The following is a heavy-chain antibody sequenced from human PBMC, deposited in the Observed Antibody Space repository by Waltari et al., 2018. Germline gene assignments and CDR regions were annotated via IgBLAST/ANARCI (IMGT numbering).Heavy chain of an antibody. Sequence: QVQLVQSGAEVKKPGASVKVSCKASGYTFTSYAMHWVRQAPGQRLEWMRWINAGNGNTKYSQEFKGRVTITRDTSASTAYMELSSLRSEDMAVYYCARAPIPLYSSSWYTYQDPFDYWGQGTLVTVSS. J-gene: IGHJ4*02. CDR2: INAGNGNT. V-gene: IGHV1-3*02. CDR1: GYTFTSYA. CDR3: ARAPIPLYSSSWYTYQDPFDY. D-gene: IGHD6-13*01.